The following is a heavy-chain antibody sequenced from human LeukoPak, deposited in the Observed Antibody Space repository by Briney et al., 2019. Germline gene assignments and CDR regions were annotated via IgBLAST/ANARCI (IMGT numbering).Heavy chain of an antibody. J-gene: IGHJ4*02. CDR3: AKGSDQLLYGVYFDY. CDR1: GFTFSSYA. Sequence: PGGSLRLSCAASGFTFSSYAMSWVRQAPGKGLGWVSAISGSGGSTYYADSVKGRFTISRDNSKNTLYLQMNSLRAEDTAVYYCAKGSDQLLYGVYFDYWGQGTLVTVSS. D-gene: IGHD2-2*02. CDR2: ISGSGGST. V-gene: IGHV3-23*01.